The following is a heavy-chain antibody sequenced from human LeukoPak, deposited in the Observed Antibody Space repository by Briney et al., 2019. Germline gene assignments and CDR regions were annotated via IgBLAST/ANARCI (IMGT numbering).Heavy chain of an antibody. CDR1: GFIFSSYA. V-gene: IGHV3-23*01. CDR2: ISGSGGST. D-gene: IGHD2-21*02. Sequence: GGSLRLSCAASGFIFSSYAMSWVRQAPGKGLEWVSAISGSGGSTYYADSVKGRFTISRDNAKNSLYLQMNSLRAEDTAVYYCARDLSYCGGDCSYWGQGTLVTVSS. J-gene: IGHJ4*02. CDR3: ARDLSYCGGDCSY.